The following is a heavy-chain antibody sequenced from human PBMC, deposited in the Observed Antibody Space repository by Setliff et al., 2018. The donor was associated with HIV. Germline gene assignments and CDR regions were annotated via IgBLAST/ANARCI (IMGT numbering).Heavy chain of an antibody. CDR1: GGSISTGGYY. CDR3: ARASRWGSIPFDY. J-gene: IGHJ4*02. Sequence: PSETLSLTCTVSGGSISTGGYYWSWIRQHPGKGLEWIGYIYNSGGTYYNPSLKSRITMSIDTSKYQFSLKLNSVTAADTAVYFCARASRWGSIPFDYWGQGTLVTVSS. D-gene: IGHD2-21*01. V-gene: IGHV4-31*03. CDR2: IYNSGGT.